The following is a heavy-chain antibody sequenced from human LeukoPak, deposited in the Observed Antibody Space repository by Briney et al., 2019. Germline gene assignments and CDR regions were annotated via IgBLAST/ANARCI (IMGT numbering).Heavy chain of an antibody. CDR1: GFTFSSYA. Sequence: GGSLRLSCTASGFTFSSYAMSWVRQASGKGLEWVSAISGSGGSTYYADSVKSRFTISRDNAKNSLYLQMNSLRAEDTAVYYCAGGSGYADYWGQGTLVTVSS. D-gene: IGHD5-12*01. CDR3: AGGSGYADY. CDR2: ISGSGGST. V-gene: IGHV3-23*01. J-gene: IGHJ4*02.